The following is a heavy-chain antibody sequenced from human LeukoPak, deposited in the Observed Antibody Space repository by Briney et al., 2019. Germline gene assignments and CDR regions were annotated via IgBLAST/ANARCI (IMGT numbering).Heavy chain of an antibody. CDR3: ARSRRWSVADAFDI. CDR1: GFTFSSYS. D-gene: IGHD4-23*01. V-gene: IGHV3-48*04. CDR2: ICSSRSTI. J-gene: IGHJ3*02. Sequence: GGSLRLSCAASGFTFSSYSMNWVRQAPGKGLEWVSYICSSRSTIYYADPVKGRFTISRDNATNTLYLQMNSLRAKDTAVYYCARSRRWSVADAFDIWGPGKMVTVSS.